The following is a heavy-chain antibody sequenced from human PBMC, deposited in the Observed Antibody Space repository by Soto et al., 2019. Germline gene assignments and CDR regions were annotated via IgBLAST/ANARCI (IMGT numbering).Heavy chain of an antibody. CDR2: IFPLLAMV. J-gene: IGHJ4*02. CDR1: GGDLTNSG. V-gene: IGHV1-69*04. Sequence: QVHLVQSGAEMKKPGSSVKVSCKVSGGDLTNSGISWVRQAPGQGLEWMGGIFPLLAMVDYSQKFQGRVTISADESTTTAYLDLGSLRSEDTDLYSCAKEDGAGFKSWGQGTLVIVSS. CDR3: AKEDGAGFKS. D-gene: IGHD1-26*01.